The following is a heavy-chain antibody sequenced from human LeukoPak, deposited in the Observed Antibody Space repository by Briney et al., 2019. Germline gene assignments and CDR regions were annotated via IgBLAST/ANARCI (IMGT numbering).Heavy chain of an antibody. CDR1: GFTFSSYE. J-gene: IGHJ6*04. CDR2: IRNDGTNK. Sequence: GGSLRLSCAASGFTFSSYEMNWVRQAPGKGLEWVAFIRNDGTNKYYADSVKGRFTISRDNSKNRLCLQMNSLRPEDTAVYYCAKDQFKPSGITMLRGVRGYYYNMDVWGKGTTVTISS. D-gene: IGHD3-10*01. CDR3: AKDQFKPSGITMLRGVRGYYYNMDV. V-gene: IGHV3-30*02.